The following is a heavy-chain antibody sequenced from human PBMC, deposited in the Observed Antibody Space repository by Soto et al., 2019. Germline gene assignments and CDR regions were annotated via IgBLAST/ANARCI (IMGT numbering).Heavy chain of an antibody. CDR3: ARGLSWSPYFES. CDR2: LYYSGTT. D-gene: IGHD3-3*01. V-gene: IGHV4-59*11. Sequence: SETLALTCTVSGASISTQSWNWIRQAPGKGLEWIGYLYYSGTTNYNPSRKSRVTISADTSKNQVSLKLTSVTAADTAVYFCARGLSWSPYFESWGQGILVTVSS. CDR1: GASISTQS. J-gene: IGHJ4*02.